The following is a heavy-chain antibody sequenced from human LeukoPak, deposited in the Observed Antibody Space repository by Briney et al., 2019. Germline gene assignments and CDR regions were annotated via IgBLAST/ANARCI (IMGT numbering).Heavy chain of an antibody. CDR2: FYYSGST. D-gene: IGHD2-2*01. CDR3: AKLYCSSTSCYVGSSFDI. V-gene: IGHV4-39*01. J-gene: IGHJ3*02. Sequence: WVRQAPGKGLEWIGTFYYSGSTYYNPSLKSRITISVDTSKNQFSLKLSSVTAADKAVYYCAKLYCSSTSCYVGSSFDIWGLGTMVTVSS.